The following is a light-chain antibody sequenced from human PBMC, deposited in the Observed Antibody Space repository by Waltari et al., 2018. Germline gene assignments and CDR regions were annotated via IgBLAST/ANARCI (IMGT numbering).Light chain of an antibody. Sequence: QSVVTQPPSTSATPGQRATISCSGSSSNIGGNIGHCYQHFPGMAPKLLIYNNNQRPPGVPDLFSVSKSGTLASRASSGLQSEDEATYYCGSWDDSLNGRVFGGGTKVTVL. J-gene: IGLJ3*02. CDR1: SSNIGGNI. CDR3: GSWDDSLNGRV. CDR2: NNN. V-gene: IGLV1-44*01.